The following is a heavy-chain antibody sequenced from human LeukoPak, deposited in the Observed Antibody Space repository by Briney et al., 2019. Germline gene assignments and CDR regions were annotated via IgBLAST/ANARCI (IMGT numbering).Heavy chain of an antibody. J-gene: IGHJ4*02. D-gene: IGHD2-15*01. CDR3: ATPRGIVVVVAAPSFDF. V-gene: IGHV3-23*01. Sequence: PGGSLRLSCAASGFTFSSYAMSWVRQAPGKGLEWVSSISDSGGSTYYADSVKGRFTVSRDNSKNTLYLQMSSLRADDTAVYYCATPRGIVVVVAAPSFDFWGQGTLVTVCS. CDR2: ISDSGGST. CDR1: GFTFSSYA.